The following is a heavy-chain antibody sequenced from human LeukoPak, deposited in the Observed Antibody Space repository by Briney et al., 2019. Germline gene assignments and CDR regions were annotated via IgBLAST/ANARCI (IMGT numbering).Heavy chain of an antibody. CDR3: ASRATRGYYYYYYMDV. CDR1: GGSISSSSYY. J-gene: IGHJ6*03. V-gene: IGHV4-39*01. CDR2: IYYSGST. Sequence: PSETLSLTCTASGGSISSSSYYWGWIRQPPGKGLEWIGSIYYSGSTYYNPSLKSRVTISVDTSKNQFSLKLSSVTAADTAVYYCASRATRGYYYYYYMDVWGKGTTVTVSS. D-gene: IGHD2-15*01.